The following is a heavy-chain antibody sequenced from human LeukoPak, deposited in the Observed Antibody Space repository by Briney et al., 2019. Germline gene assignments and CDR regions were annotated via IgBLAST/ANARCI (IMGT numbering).Heavy chain of an antibody. D-gene: IGHD3-3*01. Sequence: GGSLRLSCAASGFTVDSNYLSWVRQAPGKGLEWVSTIYTGGNTYYADSVKGRFTISRDNSKNTLYLQMNSLRAEDTAVYYCARALSTYDFWSGYYYSYGMDVWGQGTTVTVSS. V-gene: IGHV3-53*05. CDR3: ARALSTYDFWSGYYYSYGMDV. CDR1: GFTVDSNY. CDR2: IYTGGNT. J-gene: IGHJ6*02.